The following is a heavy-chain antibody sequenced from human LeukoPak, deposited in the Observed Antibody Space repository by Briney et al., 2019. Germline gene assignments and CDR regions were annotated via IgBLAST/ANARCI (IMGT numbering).Heavy chain of an antibody. J-gene: IGHJ6*02. D-gene: IGHD6-13*01. V-gene: IGHV3-23*01. Sequence: GGSLRLSCAASGFTFSSYAMSWVRQAPGKGLEWVSAVNVDDGSTYYADSVKGRFTISRDNSKNTLYLQMNSLRAEDTAVYYCAKDSSIAAAGTLGMDVWGQGTTVTVSS. CDR1: GFTFSSYA. CDR3: AKDSSIAAAGTLGMDV. CDR2: VNVDDGST.